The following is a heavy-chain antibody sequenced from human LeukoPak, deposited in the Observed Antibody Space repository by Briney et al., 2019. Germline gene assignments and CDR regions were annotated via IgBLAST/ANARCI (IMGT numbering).Heavy chain of an antibody. V-gene: IGHV3-74*01. CDR1: GFTFSSYW. CDR2: INSDGSST. CDR3: ARVKYYYGSGAIVAFDY. Sequence: GGTLRLSCAASGFTFSSYWMHWVRQAPGKGLVWVSRINSDGSSTSYADSVKGRFTISRDNIKNTLYLQMHSLRAEATAADYCARVKYYYGSGAIVAFDYWGQGTLVTVSS. J-gene: IGHJ4*02. D-gene: IGHD3-10*01.